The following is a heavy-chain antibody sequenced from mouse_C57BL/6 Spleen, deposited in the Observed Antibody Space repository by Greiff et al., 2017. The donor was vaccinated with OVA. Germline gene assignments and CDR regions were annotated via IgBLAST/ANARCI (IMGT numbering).Heavy chain of an antibody. J-gene: IGHJ4*01. Sequence: QVQLQQSGAELMKPGASVKLSCKATGYTFTGYWIEWVKQRPGHGLEWIGEILPGSGSTNYNEKFKGKATFTADTSSNTAYMQLSSLSTEDSAIYYCASPLYDSYAMDYWGQGTSVTVSS. D-gene: IGHD1-1*01. CDR2: ILPGSGST. CDR3: ASPLYDSYAMDY. V-gene: IGHV1-9*01. CDR1: GYTFTGYW.